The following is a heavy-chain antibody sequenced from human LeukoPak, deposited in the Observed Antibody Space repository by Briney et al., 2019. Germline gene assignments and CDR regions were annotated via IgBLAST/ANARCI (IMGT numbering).Heavy chain of an antibody. CDR2: IIPIFGTA. CDR1: GGTFSSYA. CDR3: ARRLGYCSGGSCYSDYYFMDV. Sequence: SVKVSCKASGGTFSSYAISWVRQAPGQGLEWMGGIIPIFGTANYAQKFQGRVTITADESTSTAYMELSSLRSEDTAVYYCARRLGYCSGGSCYSDYYFMDVWGKGTTVTISS. D-gene: IGHD2-15*01. J-gene: IGHJ6*03. V-gene: IGHV1-69*13.